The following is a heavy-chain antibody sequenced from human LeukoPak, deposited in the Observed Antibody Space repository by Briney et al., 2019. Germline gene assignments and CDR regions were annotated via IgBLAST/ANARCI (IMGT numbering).Heavy chain of an antibody. CDR2: TYYRSKWYN. D-gene: IGHD4-17*01. CDR3: ARGRVTTIANYYYYYIDV. CDR1: GDSVSSNSAA. J-gene: IGHJ6*03. V-gene: IGHV6-1*01. Sequence: SQTLSLTCAISGDSVSSNSAAWTWIRQSPSRGLEWLGRTYYRSKWYNDYEVSVQSRITINPDTSKNQFSLQLNSVTPEDTAVYYCARGRVTTIANYYYYYIDVWGKGTTVTVSS.